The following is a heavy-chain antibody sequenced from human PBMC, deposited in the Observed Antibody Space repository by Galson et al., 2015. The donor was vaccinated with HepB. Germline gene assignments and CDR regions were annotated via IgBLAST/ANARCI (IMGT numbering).Heavy chain of an antibody. J-gene: IGHJ4*02. Sequence: SLRLSCAASGFTFFNYAMHWVRQAPGKGLEWVALISYDGSNEYYADSVKGRFTISRDDSKNTLFLQMNNLTPEDTAVYYCARDGAQFGIVMLLYFDSWGQGTLVTVSS. V-gene: IGHV3-30-3*01. CDR3: ARDGAQFGIVMLLYFDS. D-gene: IGHD2/OR15-2a*01. CDR2: ISYDGSNE. CDR1: GFTFFNYA.